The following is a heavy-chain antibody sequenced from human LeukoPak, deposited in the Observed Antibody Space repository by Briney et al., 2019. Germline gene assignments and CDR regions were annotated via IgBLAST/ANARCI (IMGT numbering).Heavy chain of an antibody. CDR1: GFTVSSDY. V-gene: IGHV3-53*05. CDR3: AKEGGVVLAALDY. D-gene: IGHD2-2*01. CDR2: LYSGGTT. Sequence: GSLRPSCAASGFTVSSDYMSWVRQAPGKGLEWVSVLYSGGTTYYADSVKGRFTISRDNAKNSLYLQMNSLRAEDTALYYCAKEGGVVLAALDYWGQGTLVTVSS. J-gene: IGHJ4*02.